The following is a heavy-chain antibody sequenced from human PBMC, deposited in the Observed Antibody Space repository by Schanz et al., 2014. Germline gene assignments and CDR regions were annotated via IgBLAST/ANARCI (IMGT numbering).Heavy chain of an antibody. Sequence: EAQLVESGGGLVQPGGSLRLSCAASRFTFSSYWMSWVRQAQGRGLEWVANINQDGSENYYVDSMKGRFTISRDNAKTSLYLQMNSLRAEATAVYYCARDRREWEADRGFNSWGQGTLVTVSS. CDR1: RFTFSSYW. CDR2: INQDGSEN. J-gene: IGHJ4*02. D-gene: IGHD1-26*01. CDR3: ARDRREWEADRGFNS. V-gene: IGHV3-7*01.